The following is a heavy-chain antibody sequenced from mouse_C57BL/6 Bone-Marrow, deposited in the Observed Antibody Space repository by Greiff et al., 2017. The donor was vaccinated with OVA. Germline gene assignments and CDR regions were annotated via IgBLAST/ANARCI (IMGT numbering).Heavy chain of an antibody. CDR3: ARRRDYGNYVGAMDY. V-gene: IGHV3-6*01. J-gene: IGHJ4*01. CDR1: GYSITSGYY. CDR2: ISYDGSN. D-gene: IGHD2-1*01. Sequence: EVQLVESGPGLVKPSQSLSLTCSVTGYSITSGYYWNWIRQFPGNKLEWMGYISYDGSNNYNPSLKNRISITRDTSKNQFFLKLNSVTTEDTATYYCARRRDYGNYVGAMDYWGQGTSVTVSS.